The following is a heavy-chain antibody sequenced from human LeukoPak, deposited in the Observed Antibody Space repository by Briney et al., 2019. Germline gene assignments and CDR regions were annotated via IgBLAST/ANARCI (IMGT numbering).Heavy chain of an antibody. CDR2: IYTSGST. J-gene: IGHJ4*02. D-gene: IGHD3-3*01. CDR1: GGSISSYY. CDR3: AVEYYDFWSGYYSMDY. Sequence: SETLSLTCTVSGGSISSYYWSWIRQPAGKGLEWIERIYTSGSTNYNPSLKSRVTMSVDTSKNQFSLKLSSVTAADTAVYYCAVEYYDFWSGYYSMDYWGQGTLVTVSS. V-gene: IGHV4-4*07.